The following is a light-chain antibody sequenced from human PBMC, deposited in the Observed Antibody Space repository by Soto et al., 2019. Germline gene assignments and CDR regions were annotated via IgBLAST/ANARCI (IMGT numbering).Light chain of an antibody. CDR2: SDD. V-gene: IGLV1-44*01. Sequence: QSVLTQPPSASGTPGQTVTISCSGSSSNIGSNSVNWYQQLPGAAPSLLIYSDDQRPSGVPDRFSGSKSGTSASLAITGLRTEDEADYYCQSYDNILSGPLFGGGTKLTVL. CDR3: QSYDNILSGPL. CDR1: SSNIGSNS. J-gene: IGLJ3*02.